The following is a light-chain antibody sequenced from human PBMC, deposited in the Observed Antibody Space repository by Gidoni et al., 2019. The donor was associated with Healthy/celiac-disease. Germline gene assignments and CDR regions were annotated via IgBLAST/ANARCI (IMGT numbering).Light chain of an antibody. Sequence: SYELTQPPSVSVSPGQTARITCSGDALPNQYAYWYQQKPGQAPVLVIYKDSERPSGIPERFSGSSSGTTVTLIISGVQAEDEADYYCQSSDNSGTFVFATGTKVTV. V-gene: IGLV3-25*03. J-gene: IGLJ1*01. CDR3: QSSDNSGTFV. CDR1: ALPNQY. CDR2: KDS.